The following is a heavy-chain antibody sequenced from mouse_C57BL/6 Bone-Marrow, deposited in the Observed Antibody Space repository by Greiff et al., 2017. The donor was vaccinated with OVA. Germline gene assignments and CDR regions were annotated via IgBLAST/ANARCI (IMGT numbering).Heavy chain of an antibody. J-gene: IGHJ2*01. CDR2: IHPSDSDT. D-gene: IGHD1-1*01. V-gene: IGHV1-74*01. Sequence: QQRPGQGLEWIGRIHPSDSDTNYNQKFKGKATLTVDKSSSTAYMQLSSLTSEDSAVYYCAIDDYYGSRTEYYFDYWGQGTTLTVSS. CDR3: AIDDYYGSRTEYYFDY.